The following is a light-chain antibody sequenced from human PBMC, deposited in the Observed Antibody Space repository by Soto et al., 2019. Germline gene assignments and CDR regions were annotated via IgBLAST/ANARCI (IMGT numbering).Light chain of an antibody. CDR1: QGIRND. J-gene: IGKJ1*01. CDR3: LQDYNYPIT. CDR2: AAS. Sequence: AIQITQSPSSLSASVAERLTITCRASQGIRNDLGWYQQKPGKAPKLLIYAASSLQSGVPSRFSGSGSGTDFTLTISSLQPEDFATYYCLQDYNYPITFGQGTKVDI. V-gene: IGKV1-6*01.